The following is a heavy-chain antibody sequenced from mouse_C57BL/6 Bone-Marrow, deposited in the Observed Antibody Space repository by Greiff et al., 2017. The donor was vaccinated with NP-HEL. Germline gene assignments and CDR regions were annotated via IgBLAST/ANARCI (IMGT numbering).Heavy chain of an antibody. CDR1: GYAFSSSW. J-gene: IGHJ2*01. Sequence: VMLVESGPELVKPGASVKISCKASGYAFSSSWMNWVKQRPGKGLEWIGRIYPGDGDTNYNGKFKGKATLTADKSSSTAYMQLSSLTSEDSAVYFCALYGSSQYYFDYWGQGTTLTVSS. D-gene: IGHD1-1*01. CDR3: ALYGSSQYYFDY. V-gene: IGHV1-82*01. CDR2: IYPGDGDT.